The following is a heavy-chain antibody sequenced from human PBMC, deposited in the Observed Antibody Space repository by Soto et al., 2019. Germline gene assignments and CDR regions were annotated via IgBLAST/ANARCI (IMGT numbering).Heavy chain of an antibody. D-gene: IGHD3-22*01. CDR1: GGSISSYY. Sequence: SETLSLTCTVSGGSISSYYWSWIRQPPGKGLEWIGYIYYSGSTNYNPSLKSRVTISVDTSKNQFSLKLSSVTAADTAVYYCARAKLIHYYDSSGYYFFDAFDIWGQGTMVTVSS. J-gene: IGHJ3*02. V-gene: IGHV4-59*01. CDR3: ARAKLIHYYDSSGYYFFDAFDI. CDR2: IYYSGST.